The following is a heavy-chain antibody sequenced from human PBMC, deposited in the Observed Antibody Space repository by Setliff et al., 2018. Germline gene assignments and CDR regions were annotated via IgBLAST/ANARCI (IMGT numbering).Heavy chain of an antibody. CDR1: GFSVSNYG. D-gene: IGHD3-3*01. V-gene: IGHV3-21*01. J-gene: IGHJ4*02. CDR2: ISSSSSYI. CDR3: ARERGDTIFGVVTEMGY. Sequence: GGSLRLSCVASGFSVSNYGMNWVRQAPGKGLEWVSSISSSSSYIYYADSVKGRFTISRDNAKNSLYLQMNSLRAEDTAVYYCARERGDTIFGVVTEMGYWGQGTLVTVSS.